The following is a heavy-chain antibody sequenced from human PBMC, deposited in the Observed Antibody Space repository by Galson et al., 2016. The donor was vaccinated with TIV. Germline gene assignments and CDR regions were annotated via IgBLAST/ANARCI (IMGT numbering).Heavy chain of an antibody. D-gene: IGHD6-19*01. CDR1: HGSISSGSYY. CDR2: LSSGGTT. V-gene: IGHV4-61*09. Sequence: TLSLTCTVSHGSISSGSYYWTWTRQPAGKGLEWIGHLSSGGTTNYNPSFKGRVTMSLDTSKNQFSLKVTSVTAADTAVYHCARRVFDRGWYYDNWGQGTLVSVSS. CDR3: ARRVFDRGWYYDN. J-gene: IGHJ4*02.